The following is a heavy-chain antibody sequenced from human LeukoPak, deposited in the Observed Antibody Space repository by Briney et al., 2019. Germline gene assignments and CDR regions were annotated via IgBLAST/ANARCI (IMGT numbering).Heavy chain of an antibody. V-gene: IGHV3-48*01. CDR2: ISSSSSTI. D-gene: IGHD2-2*01. J-gene: IGHJ6*03. Sequence: GGSLRLSCAASGFTFSSYSMNWVRQAPGKGLEWVSYISSSSSTICYADSVKGRFTISRDNAKNSLYLQMNSLRAEDTAVYYCAREEGGYCSSTSCYRVADYYYYYYMDVWGKGTTVTVSS. CDR1: GFTFSSYS. CDR3: AREEGGYCSSTSCYRVADYYYYYYMDV.